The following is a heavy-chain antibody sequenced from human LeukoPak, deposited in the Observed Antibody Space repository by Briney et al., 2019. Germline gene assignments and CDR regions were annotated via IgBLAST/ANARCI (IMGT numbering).Heavy chain of an antibody. V-gene: IGHV3-53*01. J-gene: IGHJ4*02. CDR2: IYSGGST. Sequence: GGSLRLSCAASGFTVSSNYMSWVRQAPGKGLEWVSVIYSGGSTYYADSVKGRFTISRDDAKNTLYLQMNSLRAEDTAVYYCARETEYYGSGSSKSDNFDYWGQGTLVTVSS. D-gene: IGHD3-10*01. CDR1: GFTVSSNY. CDR3: ARETEYYGSGSSKSDNFDY.